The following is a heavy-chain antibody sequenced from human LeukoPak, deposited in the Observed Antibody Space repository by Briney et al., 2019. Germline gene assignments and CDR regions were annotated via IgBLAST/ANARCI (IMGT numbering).Heavy chain of an antibody. J-gene: IGHJ3*02. CDR3: ARGGGIVGAPGRGAFDI. D-gene: IGHD1-26*01. CDR1: GFTFSSYA. Sequence: SGGSLRLSCAASGFTFSSYAMHWVRQAPGKGLEWVAVISYDGSNKYYADSVKGRFTISRDNSKNTLYLQMNSLRAEDTAVYYCARGGGIVGAPGRGAFDIWGQGTMVTVSS. V-gene: IGHV3-30*04. CDR2: ISYDGSNK.